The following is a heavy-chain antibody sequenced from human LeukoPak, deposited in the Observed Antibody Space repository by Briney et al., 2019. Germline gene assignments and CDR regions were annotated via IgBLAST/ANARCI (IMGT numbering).Heavy chain of an antibody. CDR1: TFTLNNYW. Sequence: HTGGSLRLSCTASTFTLNNYWMSWVRQAPGKGLEWVANIKQGGSEKYYVDSVKGRFTISRDNAKNSLYLQMNSLRAEDTAVYYCASRAGYTGSWSAFDYWGQGTLVAVSS. CDR3: ASRAGYTGSWSAFDY. J-gene: IGHJ4*02. V-gene: IGHV3-7*05. D-gene: IGHD6-13*01. CDR2: IKQGGSEK.